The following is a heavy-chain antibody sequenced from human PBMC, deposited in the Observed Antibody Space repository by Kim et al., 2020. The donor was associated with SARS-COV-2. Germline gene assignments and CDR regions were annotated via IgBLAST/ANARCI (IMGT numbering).Heavy chain of an antibody. V-gene: IGHV1-3*01. Sequence: ASVNVSCKASGYTFTSYAMHWVRQAPGQRLEWMGWINAGNGNTKYSQKFQGRVTITRDTSASTAYMELSSLRSEDTAVYYCARGLSSRSWFDPWGQGTLVTVSS. CDR1: GYTFTSYA. CDR3: ARGLSSRSWFDP. CDR2: INAGNGNT. J-gene: IGHJ5*02. D-gene: IGHD6-13*01.